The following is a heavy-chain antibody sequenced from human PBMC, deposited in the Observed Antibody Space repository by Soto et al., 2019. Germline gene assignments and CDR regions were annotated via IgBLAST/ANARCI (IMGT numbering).Heavy chain of an antibody. J-gene: IGHJ5*02. CDR1: GGSISSYY. Sequence: SETLSLTCTVSGGSISSYYWGWIRQPPGKALEWIGHTYHSGNPYYNPSLKSRVIISVDRSKNQFSLKLSSVTAADTAVYYCARETYGDYVGYFDTWGXGTLVTVS. D-gene: IGHD4-17*01. CDR3: ARETYGDYVGYFDT. CDR2: TYHSGNP. V-gene: IGHV4-59*12.